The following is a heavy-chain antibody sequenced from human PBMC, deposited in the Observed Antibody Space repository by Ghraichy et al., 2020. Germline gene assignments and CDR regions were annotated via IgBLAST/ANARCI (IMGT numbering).Heavy chain of an antibody. Sequence: GGSLRLSCAASGFTFSSYAMTWVRQAPGKGLEWVSAIGGSGDNTYYADSVKGRFTISRDNSKNTVYLEMNSLRAGDTAVYYWAKSTSYVSGSYPDYWGQGTMVTVSS. J-gene: IGHJ4*02. D-gene: IGHD3-10*01. V-gene: IGHV3-23*01. CDR3: AKSTSYVSGSYPDY. CDR1: GFTFSSYA. CDR2: IGGSGDNT.